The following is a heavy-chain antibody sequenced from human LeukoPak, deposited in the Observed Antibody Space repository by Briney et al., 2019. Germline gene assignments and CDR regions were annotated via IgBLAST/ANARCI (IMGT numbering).Heavy chain of an antibody. CDR3: GRGSYDYGDYLDY. CDR2: ISSSSSYI. Sequence: GGTLRLSCAASGFTFSSYSMNWVRQAPGKGLEWVSSISSSSSYIYYADSVKGRFTIYRDNAKNSLYLQMNSLRAEDTAVYYCGRGSYDYGDYLDYWGQGTLVTVSS. V-gene: IGHV3-21*01. D-gene: IGHD4-17*01. CDR1: GFTFSSYS. J-gene: IGHJ4*02.